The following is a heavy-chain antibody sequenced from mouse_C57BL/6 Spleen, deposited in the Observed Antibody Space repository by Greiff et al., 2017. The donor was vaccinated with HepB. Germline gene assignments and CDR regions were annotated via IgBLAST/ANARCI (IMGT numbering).Heavy chain of an antibody. D-gene: IGHD1-1*02. V-gene: IGHV5-17*01. CDR2: ISSGSSTI. Sequence: DVQLVESGGGLVKPGGSLKLSCAASGFTFSDYGMHWVRQAPEKGLEWVAYISSGSSTIYYADTVKGRFTISRDNAKNTLFLQMTRLRSEDTAMYYCARGGDYAMDYWGQGTSVTVSS. J-gene: IGHJ4*01. CDR1: GFTFSDYG. CDR3: ARGGDYAMDY.